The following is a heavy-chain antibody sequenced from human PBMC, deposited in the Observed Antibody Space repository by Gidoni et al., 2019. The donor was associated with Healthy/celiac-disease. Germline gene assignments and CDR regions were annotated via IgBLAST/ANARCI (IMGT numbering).Heavy chain of an antibody. Sequence: EVQLLESGGGLVQPGGSRRLSCAASGFTFSSYAMSWVRQAPGKGLEWVSAISGSGGSTYYADSVKGRFTISRDNSKNTLYLQMNSLRAEDTAVYYCAKEVRKGQWLGRYYYYGMDVWGQGTTVTVSS. V-gene: IGHV3-23*01. J-gene: IGHJ6*02. CDR1: GFTFSSYA. CDR2: ISGSGGST. CDR3: AKEVRKGQWLGRYYYYGMDV. D-gene: IGHD6-19*01.